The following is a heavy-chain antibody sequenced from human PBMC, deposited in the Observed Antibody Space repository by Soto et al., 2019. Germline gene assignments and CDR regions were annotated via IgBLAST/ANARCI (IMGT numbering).Heavy chain of an antibody. CDR3: VKGSLPGDYERNFDS. CDR1: GFSFSDSN. Sequence: QVQLVESGGGVVQPGRSLRLSCAASGFSFSDSNMHWVRKAPGKGLQWVARISKEGTFKYYADSVKGRFTISRDNSENILYLQINSLSAEDTAVYLCVKGSLPGDYERNFDSWGQGILVTVSS. J-gene: IGHJ4*02. CDR2: ISKEGTFK. V-gene: IGHV3-30*18. D-gene: IGHD4-17*01.